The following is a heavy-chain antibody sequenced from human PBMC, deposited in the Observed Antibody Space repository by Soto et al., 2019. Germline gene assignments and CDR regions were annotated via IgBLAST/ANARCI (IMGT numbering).Heavy chain of an antibody. CDR1: GFTFRSYW. V-gene: IGHV3-74*01. CDR3: ARVKTDYYDSSGYPFYYYYYGMDV. CDR2: INSDGSST. J-gene: IGHJ6*02. Sequence: PGGSLRLSYAASGFTFRSYWMHWVRQAPGKGLVWVSRINSDGSSTSYADSVKGRFTISRDNAKNTLYLQMNSLRAEDTAVYYCARVKTDYYDSSGYPFYYYYYGMDVWGQGTTVTVSS. D-gene: IGHD3-22*01.